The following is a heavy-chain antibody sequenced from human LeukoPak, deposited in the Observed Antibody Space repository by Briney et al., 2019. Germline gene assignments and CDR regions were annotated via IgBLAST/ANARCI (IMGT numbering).Heavy chain of an antibody. Sequence: PGGSLRLSCAASGFTFSSYWMSWVRQAPGKGLEWVANIKQDGSEKYYVDSVKGRFTISRDNSKNTLYLQMNSLRAEDTAVYYCAREIAVLGGYFDYWGQGTLVTVSS. V-gene: IGHV3-7*03. CDR2: IKQDGSEK. CDR1: GFTFSSYW. CDR3: AREIAVLGGYFDY. D-gene: IGHD6-19*01. J-gene: IGHJ4*02.